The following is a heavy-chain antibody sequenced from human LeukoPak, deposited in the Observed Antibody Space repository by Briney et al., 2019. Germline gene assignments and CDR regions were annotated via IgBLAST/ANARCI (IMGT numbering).Heavy chain of an antibody. CDR1: GGSISDKW. J-gene: IGHJ6*03. CDR3: TRPYYYYMDV. CDR2: ISHSGRT. V-gene: IGHV4-4*02. Sequence: SETLSLTCTVSGGSISDKWWGWVRQPPGTGLEWIGEISHSGRTNYNPSLKSRVTISIDKSNNQFSLKLTSVTAADTAVYYCTRPYYYYMDVWGKGTTVTVSS.